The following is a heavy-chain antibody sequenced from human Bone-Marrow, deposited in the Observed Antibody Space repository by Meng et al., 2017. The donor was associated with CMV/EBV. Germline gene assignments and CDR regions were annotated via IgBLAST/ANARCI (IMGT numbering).Heavy chain of an antibody. CDR2: MNPNSGNT. D-gene: IGHD3-3*01. V-gene: IGHV1-8*02. J-gene: IGHJ6*02. CDR1: GYTFTSYD. Sequence: ASVKVSCKASGYTFTSYDINWVRQATGQGLEWMGWMNPNSGNTGYAQKFQGRVTMTRNTSISTAYMELSSLRSDDTAVYYCARNRRTIFGVVMRDYYYYYGMDVWGQGTTVTVSS. CDR3: ARNRRTIFGVVMRDYYYYYGMDV.